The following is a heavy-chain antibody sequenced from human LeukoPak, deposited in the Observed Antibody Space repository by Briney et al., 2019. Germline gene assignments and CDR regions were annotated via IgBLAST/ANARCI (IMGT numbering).Heavy chain of an antibody. CDR3: ARALVATRGSGSDI. J-gene: IGHJ3*02. CDR1: GFTFSSYG. Sequence: PGRSLRLSCAASGFTFSSYGMHWVRQAPGKGLEWVAVIWYDGSNKYYADSVKGRFTISRDNSKNTLYLQMNSLRAEDTAVYYCARALVATRGSGSDIWGQGTMVTVSS. V-gene: IGHV3-33*01. D-gene: IGHD2-15*01. CDR2: IWYDGSNK.